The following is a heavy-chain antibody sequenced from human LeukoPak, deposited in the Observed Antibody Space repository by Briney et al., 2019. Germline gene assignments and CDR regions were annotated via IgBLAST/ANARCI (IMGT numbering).Heavy chain of an antibody. CDR3: TAGRGDSSGYYYDY. V-gene: IGHV3-15*01. Sequence: PGGALRLSCAASGFTFINAWMSGVRQALGKGVEWGGLTKSKTDGGTTDYAAPVKGRFTISKNDSKNTLYLKMNSLKTEDTAVYYCTAGRGDSSGYYYDYWGQGTLVTVSS. D-gene: IGHD3-22*01. J-gene: IGHJ4*02. CDR1: GFTFINAW. CDR2: TKSKTDGGTT.